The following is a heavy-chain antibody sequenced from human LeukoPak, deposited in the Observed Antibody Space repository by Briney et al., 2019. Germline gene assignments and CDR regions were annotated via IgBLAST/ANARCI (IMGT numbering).Heavy chain of an antibody. CDR1: GFTLKNYA. J-gene: IGHJ4*02. CDR2: ISYDGSNK. CDR3: AKAPGGNSYYFDY. Sequence: GGSLRLSCSASGFTLKNYAMYWVRQAPGKGLEWVAVISYDGSNKYYADSVKGRFTISRDNSKNTLYLQMNSLRAEDTAVYYCAKAPGGNSYYFDYWGQGTLVTVSS. D-gene: IGHD4-23*01. V-gene: IGHV3-30*04.